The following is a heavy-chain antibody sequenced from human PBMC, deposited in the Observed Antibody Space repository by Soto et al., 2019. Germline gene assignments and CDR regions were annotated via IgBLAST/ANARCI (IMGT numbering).Heavy chain of an antibody. V-gene: IGHV4-30-4*01. CDR1: GGSISSGDYY. Sequence: QVQLQESGPGLVKPSQTLSLTCTVSGGSISSGDYYWSWIRQPPGKGLEWIGYIYYRGSTYYNPSRQRRVTLAVDTYKNQISLKLSSVTAEDAGFSYCARMGVGAVDYWGPGTLVTVSS. CDR2: IYYRGST. J-gene: IGHJ4*02. D-gene: IGHD3-16*01. CDR3: ARMGVGAVDY.